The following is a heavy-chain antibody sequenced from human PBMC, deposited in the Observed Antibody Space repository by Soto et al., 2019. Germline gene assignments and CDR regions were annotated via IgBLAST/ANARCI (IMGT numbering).Heavy chain of an antibody. D-gene: IGHD6-13*01. V-gene: IGHV3-21*01. CDR1: GFTFSSYT. Sequence: PGGSLRLSCAASGFTFSSYTMNWVRQAPGKGLEWVSSISSGTTYICYADSVKGRFTISRDNAKNSLYLQMNSLRAEDTAVYYCARDSSSWYGVCDYWGQGTLVTVSS. J-gene: IGHJ4*02. CDR3: ARDSSSWYGVCDY. CDR2: ISSGTTYI.